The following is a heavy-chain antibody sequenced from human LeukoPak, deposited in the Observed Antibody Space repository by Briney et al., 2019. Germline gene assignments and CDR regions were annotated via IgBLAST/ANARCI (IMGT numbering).Heavy chain of an antibody. CDR3: AREYYDSSGYYNYFDY. Sequence: ASVKVSCKASGYTFTGYYMHWVRQAPGQGLEWMGRINPNSGGTNYAQKFQGRVTMTRDTSISTAYMELSRLRSDDTAVYYCAREYYDSSGYYNYFDYWGQGTLVTVSS. J-gene: IGHJ4*02. CDR1: GYTFTGYY. D-gene: IGHD3-22*01. CDR2: INPNSGGT. V-gene: IGHV1-2*06.